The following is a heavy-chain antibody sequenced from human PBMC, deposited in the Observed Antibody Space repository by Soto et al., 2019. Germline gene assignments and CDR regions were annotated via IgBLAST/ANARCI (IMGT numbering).Heavy chain of an antibody. Sequence: QVQLQESGPGLVKPSQTLSLPCSVSGGSICSGGYYWSWIRQDPWNGLQWIGYTYYSGSTYYNPSLPSRFTTSVDTYKNQFFLKLSSLTAVDTAVYYCARCSSCYSSRGLDLWGQGSPVSFSS. V-gene: IGHV4-31*03. CDR2: TYYSGST. CDR1: GGSICSGGYY. CDR3: ARCSSCYSSRGLDL. J-gene: IGHJ6*02. D-gene: IGHD2-15*01.